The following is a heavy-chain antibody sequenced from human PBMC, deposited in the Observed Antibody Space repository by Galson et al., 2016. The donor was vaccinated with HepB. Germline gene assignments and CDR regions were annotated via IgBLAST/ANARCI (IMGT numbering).Heavy chain of an antibody. CDR3: ARGDNPDYGDYASAYYYMDV. CDR2: INHSGST. J-gene: IGHJ6*03. Sequence: ETLSLTCAVYGGSFSGYYWSWIRQPPGKGLEWVGEINHSGSTNYNPSLKSRVTISVDTSKNQFPLKLSSVTAADTAVYYCARGDNPDYGDYASAYYYMDVWGKGTTVTVSS. D-gene: IGHD4-17*01. V-gene: IGHV4-34*01. CDR1: GGSFSGYY.